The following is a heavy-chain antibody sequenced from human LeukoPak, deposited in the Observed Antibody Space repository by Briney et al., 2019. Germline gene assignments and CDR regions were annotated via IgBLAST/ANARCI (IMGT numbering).Heavy chain of an antibody. V-gene: IGHV3-66*01. D-gene: IGHD6-13*01. CDR3: ARGRIAAVSWVMDV. CDR1: GFTVSSNY. Sequence: RGSLRLSCAASGFTVSSNYMSRVRQAPGKGLEWVSAIYSGGGTYYADSVKGRFTISRDNSKNTLYLQMNSLRAEDTALYYCARGRIAAVSWVMDVWGQGTTVTVSS. J-gene: IGHJ6*02. CDR2: IYSGGGT.